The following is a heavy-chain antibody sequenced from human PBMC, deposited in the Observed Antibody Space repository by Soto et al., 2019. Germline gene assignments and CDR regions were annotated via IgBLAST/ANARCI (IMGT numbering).Heavy chain of an antibody. V-gene: IGHV3-23*01. D-gene: IGHD4-4*01. CDR1: GFTFSNYV. J-gene: IGHJ4*02. CDR2: ISGSGGNS. Sequence: EVQLLESGGGLVQPGGSLRLSCAASGFTFSNYVMMWVRQAPGKGPEWVSSISGSGGNSYYGDSVKGRFTISRDNSKNTLYLKMNSLRADDTAVYYCAQDPRFVTEWGQGTLVPVSS. CDR3: AQDPRFVTE.